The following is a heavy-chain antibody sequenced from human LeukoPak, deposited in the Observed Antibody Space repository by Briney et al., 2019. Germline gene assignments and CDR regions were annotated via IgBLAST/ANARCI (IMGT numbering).Heavy chain of an antibody. J-gene: IGHJ5*02. CDR2: VDGGGGGT. Sequence: GSLRLSCAASGFTFSDYSMTWVRQAPGRGLEWVSSVDGGGGGTYYADSVKGRFTISRDNSKDTLYLQMNGLRAEDTAVYYCAKYDVVVVAAERWFDPWGQGTLVTVSS. CDR1: GFTFSDYS. D-gene: IGHD2-15*01. V-gene: IGHV3-23*01. CDR3: AKYDVVVVAAERWFDP.